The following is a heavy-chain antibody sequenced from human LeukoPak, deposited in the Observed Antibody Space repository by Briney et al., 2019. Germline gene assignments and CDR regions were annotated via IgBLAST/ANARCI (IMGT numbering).Heavy chain of an antibody. CDR1: GGSISSSTHY. CDR2: IYFSGVT. CDR3: ARASSGFGESNYHYYGMDV. D-gene: IGHD3-10*01. Sequence: SETLSLTCTVSGGSISSSTHYWGWIRQPPGKGLEWIGNIYFSGVTYYNPSLKSRVTISVDTSKNQFSLKLSSVTAADTAVYFCARASSGFGESNYHYYGMDVWGQGTTVTVSS. V-gene: IGHV4-39*07. J-gene: IGHJ6*02.